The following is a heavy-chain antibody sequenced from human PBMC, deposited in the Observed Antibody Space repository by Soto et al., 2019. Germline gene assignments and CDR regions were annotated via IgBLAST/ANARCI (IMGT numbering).Heavy chain of an antibody. J-gene: IGHJ6*02. Sequence: ASVKVSCKASGYTFTSYAMHWVRQAPGQRLEWMGWINAGNGNTKYSQKFQGRVTITRDTSASTAYMELSSLRSEDTAVYYCARDRATYHIGYSYGIRYYYYGMDVWGQGTTVTVSS. D-gene: IGHD5-18*01. V-gene: IGHV1-3*01. CDR3: ARDRATYHIGYSYGIRYYYYGMDV. CDR2: INAGNGNT. CDR1: GYTFTSYA.